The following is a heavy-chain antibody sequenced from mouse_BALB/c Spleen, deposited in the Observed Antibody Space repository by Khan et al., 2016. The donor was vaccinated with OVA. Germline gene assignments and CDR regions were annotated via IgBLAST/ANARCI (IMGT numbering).Heavy chain of an antibody. V-gene: IGHV1-61*01. CDR2: IYPYDSET. J-gene: IGHJ3*01. CDR3: ERNPFAY. CDR1: GYTFTSYW. Sequence: QVQLQQSGTELVRPGTSVKLSCKASGYTFTSYWMNWIKQRPEQGLEWIGRIYPYDSETHYNQKFKDKAILTVDKSSTTAYMQLSSLTSEDSAVYYCERNPFAYWGQGTLVTVSA.